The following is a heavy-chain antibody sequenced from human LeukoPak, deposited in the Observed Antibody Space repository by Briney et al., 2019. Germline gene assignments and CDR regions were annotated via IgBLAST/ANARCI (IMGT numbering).Heavy chain of an antibody. J-gene: IGHJ6*03. CDR2: MNPNSGNT. Sequence: ASVTVSCKASGYTFTSYDINWVRQATGQGLEWMGWMNPNSGNTGYAQKFQGRVTMTRNTSISTAYMELSSLRSEDTAVYYCAREATPTMVRGVTDYYYYYMDVWGKGTTVTISS. V-gene: IGHV1-8*01. CDR1: GYTFTSYD. D-gene: IGHD3-10*01. CDR3: AREATPTMVRGVTDYYYYYMDV.